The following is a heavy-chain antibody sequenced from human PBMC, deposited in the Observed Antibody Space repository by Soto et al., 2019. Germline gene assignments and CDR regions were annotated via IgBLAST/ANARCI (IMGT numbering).Heavy chain of an antibody. Sequence: SETLSLTCTVSGGSISLYYWSWIRQSPGKGLEWIGRIYSSGSTTYNPSFKSRVTMSVDTSKNQFSLRLGSVTAADTAIYYCARYVLRGLIGPLDFWGQGTLVTVSS. CDR2: IYSSGST. CDR1: GGSISLYY. V-gene: IGHV4-59*01. D-gene: IGHD3-10*01. J-gene: IGHJ4*02. CDR3: ARYVLRGLIGPLDF.